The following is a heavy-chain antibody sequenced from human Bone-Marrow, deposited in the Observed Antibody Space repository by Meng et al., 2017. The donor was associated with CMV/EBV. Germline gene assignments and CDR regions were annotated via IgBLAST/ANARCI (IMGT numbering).Heavy chain of an antibody. Sequence: GESLKISCAASGFTFSSYWMHWVRQAPGKGLVWVSRVNSDESITSYADSVKGRFTVSRDNAKNTLYLQMSSLRAEDTAVYYCARGKGYYYDSSWGYNWFDPWGQGTRVTVSS. CDR3: ARGKGYYYDSSWGYNWFDP. J-gene: IGHJ5*02. CDR1: GFTFSSYW. V-gene: IGHV3-74*01. D-gene: IGHD3-22*01. CDR2: VNSDESIT.